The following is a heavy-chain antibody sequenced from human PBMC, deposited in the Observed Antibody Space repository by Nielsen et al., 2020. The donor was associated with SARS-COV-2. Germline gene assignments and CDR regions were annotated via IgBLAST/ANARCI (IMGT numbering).Heavy chain of an antibody. CDR2: INPNSGGT. D-gene: IGHD6-13*01. CDR1: GYTFTGYY. Sequence: ASVKVSCKASGYTFTGYYMHWVRQAPGQGLEWMGWINPNSGGTNYAQKFQGRVTMTRDTSISTAYMELSRLRSDDTAVYYCARAITRLGYSGMDVWGQGTTVTVSS. V-gene: IGHV1-2*02. J-gene: IGHJ6*02. CDR3: ARAITRLGYSGMDV.